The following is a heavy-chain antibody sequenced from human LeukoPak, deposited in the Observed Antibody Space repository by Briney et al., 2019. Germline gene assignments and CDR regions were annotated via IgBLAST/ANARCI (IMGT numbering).Heavy chain of an antibody. V-gene: IGHV4-34*01. CDR3: ATRRVVVVAATPSYYGMDV. Sequence: SETLSCTCAVYGGSFSGYYWSWIGQPPGNGLEWIGVLNHSVRTNSNPSLKSRLTISVDTSKNQFSLKLSSVTAADTAVYYCATRRVVVVAATPSYYGMDVWGQGTTVTASS. J-gene: IGHJ6*02. D-gene: IGHD2-15*01. CDR2: LNHSVRT. CDR1: GGSFSGYY.